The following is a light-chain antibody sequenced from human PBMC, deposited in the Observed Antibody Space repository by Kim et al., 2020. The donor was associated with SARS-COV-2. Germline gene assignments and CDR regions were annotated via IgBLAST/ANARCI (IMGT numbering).Light chain of an antibody. CDR3: CSRDSSGQKYV. J-gene: IGLJ1*01. CDR2: GEN. Sequence: SSELTQDPAVSVALGQTVRITCQGDSLRTYYASWFQQKPGQAPVLVMYGENNRPSGIPDRFSGSRSGNIASLPISGAQAEDEADFYCCSRDSSGQKYVFGTGTKVTVL. CDR1: SLRTYY. V-gene: IGLV3-19*01.